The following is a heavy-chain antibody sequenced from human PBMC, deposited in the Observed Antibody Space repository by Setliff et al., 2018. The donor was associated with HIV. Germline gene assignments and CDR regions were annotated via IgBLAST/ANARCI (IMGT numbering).Heavy chain of an antibody. D-gene: IGHD1-26*01. J-gene: IGHJ4*02. CDR2: ITSSSAYI. V-gene: IGHV3-21*01. Sequence: GSLRLSCAASGFTFSSFSMTWVRQAPGKGLEWVSSITSSSAYIYYADSVKGRFTISRDNAKNSLYPQLNSLRADDTAVYYCARDRRLSYSGSYCYWGPGTLVTVSS. CDR3: ARDRRLSYSGSYCY. CDR1: GFTFSSFS.